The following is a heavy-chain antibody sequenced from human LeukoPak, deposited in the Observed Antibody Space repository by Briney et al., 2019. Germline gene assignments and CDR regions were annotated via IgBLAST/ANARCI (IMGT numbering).Heavy chain of an antibody. CDR2: IIPILGIA. CDR3: ARAGGGYYFDY. V-gene: IGHV1-69*04. Sequence: SVKVSCKASGGTFSSYAISWVRQAPGQGLEWMGRIIPILGIANYAQKFQGRVTITADKSTSTAYMELSSLRSEDTAVYYCARAGGGYYFDYWGQGTLVTVSS. J-gene: IGHJ4*02. D-gene: IGHD3-10*01. CDR1: GGTFSSYA.